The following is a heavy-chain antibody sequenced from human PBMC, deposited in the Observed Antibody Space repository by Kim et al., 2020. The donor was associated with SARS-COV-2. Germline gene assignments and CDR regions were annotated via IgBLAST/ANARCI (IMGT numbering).Heavy chain of an antibody. CDR1: GFSLSTSGVG. V-gene: IGHV2-5*02. Sequence: SGPTLVKPTQTLTLTCTFSGFSLSTSGVGVGWIRQPPGKALEWLALIYWDDDKRYSPSLKSRLTITKDTSKNQVVLTMTNMDPVDTATYYCAHRQVITIFGVVIIRYFDYWGQGTLVTVSS. J-gene: IGHJ4*02. CDR2: IYWDDDK. D-gene: IGHD3-3*01. CDR3: AHRQVITIFGVVIIRYFDY.